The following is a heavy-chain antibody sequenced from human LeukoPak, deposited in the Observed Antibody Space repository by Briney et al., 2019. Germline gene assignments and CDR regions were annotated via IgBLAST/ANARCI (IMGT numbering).Heavy chain of an antibody. D-gene: IGHD5-18*01. CDR2: ISGDSVHK. V-gene: IGHV3-21*01. J-gene: IGHJ4*02. CDR1: GFTFSNLG. Sequence: PGGSLRLSCAASGFTFSNLGMNWVRQAAGKGLEWVSSISGDSVHKYYADSVRGRFTISRDNAKNSLCLELNSLRAEDTAVYYCAKFETERYNYGSFESWGQGTLVTVSS. CDR3: AKFETERYNYGSFES.